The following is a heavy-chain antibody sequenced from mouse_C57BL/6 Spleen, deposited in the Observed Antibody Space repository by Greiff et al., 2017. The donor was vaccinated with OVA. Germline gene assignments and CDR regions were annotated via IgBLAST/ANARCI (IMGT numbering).Heavy chain of an antibody. CDR2: IDPSDSYT. J-gene: IGHJ2*01. Sequence: HVQLQQPGAELVLPGASVKLSCTASGYTFTSYWMHWVKQRPGQGLEWIGEIDPSDSYTNYNHKFKGKSTLTVDKSSSTAYMQLSSLTSEDSAVYYCGRGGVYGSSYLDYWGKGTTLTVSS. CDR3: GRGGVYGSSYLDY. D-gene: IGHD1-1*01. V-gene: IGHV1-69*01. CDR1: GYTFTSYW.